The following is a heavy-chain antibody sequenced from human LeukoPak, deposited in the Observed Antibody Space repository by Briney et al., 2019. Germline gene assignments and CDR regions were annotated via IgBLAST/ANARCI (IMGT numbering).Heavy chain of an antibody. CDR2: INPNSGGT. D-gene: IGHD3-3*01. CDR3: AAASPHYDFYYYYYYMDV. CDR1: GYTFTGYY. V-gene: IGHV1-2*02. J-gene: IGHJ6*03. Sequence: ASVKVSCKASGYTFTGYYMHWVRQAPGQGLEWMGWINPNSGGTNYAQKFQGRVTMTRDTSISTAYMELSRLRSDDTAVYYCAAASPHYDFYYYYYYMDVWGKGTTVTVSS.